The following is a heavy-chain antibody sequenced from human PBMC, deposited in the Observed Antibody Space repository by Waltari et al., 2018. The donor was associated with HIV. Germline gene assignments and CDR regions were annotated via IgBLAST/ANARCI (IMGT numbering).Heavy chain of an antibody. D-gene: IGHD5-18*01. Sequence: EVKLVESGGGLVQPGGSVRLSCAASGFTFSSYEMNWVRQVPGKGLECISYISSSGSSIYYADCVKGRFTISRDNGKKSLYLQMNILRAEDTAVYYCAKVREKQLWLRNWDFDLWGRGTLVTVSS. V-gene: IGHV3-48*03. J-gene: IGHJ2*01. CDR3: AKVREKQLWLRNWDFDL. CDR1: GFTFSSYE. CDR2: ISSSGSSI.